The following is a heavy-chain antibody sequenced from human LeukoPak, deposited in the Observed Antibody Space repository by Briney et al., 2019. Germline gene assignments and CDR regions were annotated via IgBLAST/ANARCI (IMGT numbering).Heavy chain of an antibody. V-gene: IGHV3-30-3*01. CDR3: ARAIQDTAMDMYYYYMDV. D-gene: IGHD5-18*01. Sequence: TGRSLRLSCAASGFTFSSYAMHWVRQAPGKGLEWVAVISYDGSNKYYADSVKGRFTISRDNSKNTLYLQMNSLRAEDTAVYYCARAIQDTAMDMYYYYMDVWGKGTTVTVPS. J-gene: IGHJ6*03. CDR1: GFTFSSYA. CDR2: ISYDGSNK.